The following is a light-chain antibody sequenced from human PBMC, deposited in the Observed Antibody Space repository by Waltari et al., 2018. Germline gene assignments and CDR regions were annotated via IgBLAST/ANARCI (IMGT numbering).Light chain of an antibody. CDR2: EGS. V-gene: IGLV2-23*01. J-gene: IGLJ3*02. CDR1: SSDVGSYTL. Sequence: QSALPQPASVSGSPRQSLTLSCTGTSSDVGSYTLVPWYQQHPGKAPKLMIYEGSKRPSGVSNRFSGSKSGNTASLTISGLQAEDEADYYCCSYAGSRWVFGGGTKLTVL. CDR3: CSYAGSRWV.